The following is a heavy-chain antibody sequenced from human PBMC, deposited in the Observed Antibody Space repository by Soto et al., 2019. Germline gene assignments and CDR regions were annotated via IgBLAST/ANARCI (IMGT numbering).Heavy chain of an antibody. Sequence: VASVKVSCKASGYTFTGYYMHWVRQAPGQGLEWMGWINPNSGGTNYAQKFQGWVTMTRDTSISTAYMELSRLRSDDTAVYYCAREAHQLLWEGYYFDYWGQGTLVTVSS. CDR1: GYTFTGYY. D-gene: IGHD2-2*01. CDR3: AREAHQLLWEGYYFDY. J-gene: IGHJ4*02. V-gene: IGHV1-2*04. CDR2: INPNSGGT.